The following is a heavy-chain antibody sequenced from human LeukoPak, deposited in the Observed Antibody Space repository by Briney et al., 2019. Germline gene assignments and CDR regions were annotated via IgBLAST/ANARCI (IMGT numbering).Heavy chain of an antibody. V-gene: IGHV3-23*01. D-gene: IGHD2-2*01. CDR3: ARGVVPAAMFYYYYYMDV. Sequence: GGSLRLSCAASGFTFSSYGMSWVRQAPGKGLEWVSAISGSGGSTYYADSVKGRFTISRDNSKNTLYLQMNSLRAEDTAVYYCARGVVPAAMFYYYYYMDVWGKGTTVTISS. J-gene: IGHJ6*03. CDR2: ISGSGGST. CDR1: GFTFSSYG.